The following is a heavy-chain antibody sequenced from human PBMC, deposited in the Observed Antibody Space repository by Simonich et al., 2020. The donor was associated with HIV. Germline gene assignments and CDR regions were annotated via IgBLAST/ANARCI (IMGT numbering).Heavy chain of an antibody. CDR1: GFTFSSYA. CDR2: IRGSGVST. D-gene: IGHD3-3*01. Sequence: EVQLLESGGGLVQPGVSLRLSCAASGFTFSSYAMSWVRQAPGKGLECVSTIRGSGVSTYYSDSGKGRFTISRDNSKNTLYLQMNSLRAEDTAVYYCAKDRYYNFWSGYYDYWGQGTLVTVSS. V-gene: IGHV3-23*01. CDR3: AKDRYYNFWSGYYDY. J-gene: IGHJ4*02.